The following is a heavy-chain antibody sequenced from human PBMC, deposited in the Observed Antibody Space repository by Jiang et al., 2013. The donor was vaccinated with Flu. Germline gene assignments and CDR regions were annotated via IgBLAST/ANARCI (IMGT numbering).Heavy chain of an antibody. V-gene: IGHV4-61*02. CDR2: IYTSGST. Sequence: GPGLVKPSQTLSLTCTVSGGSISSGSYYWSWIRQPAGKGLEWIGRIYTSGSTNYNPSLKSRVTISVDTSKNQFSLKLSSVTAADTAVYYCGGITHDAFDIWGQGTMVTVSS. CDR1: GGSISSGSYY. D-gene: IGHD3-10*01. J-gene: IGHJ3*02. CDR3: GGITHDAFDI.